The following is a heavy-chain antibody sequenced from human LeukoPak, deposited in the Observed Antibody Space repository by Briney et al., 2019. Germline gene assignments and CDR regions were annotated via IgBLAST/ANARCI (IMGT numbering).Heavy chain of an antibody. J-gene: IGHJ4*02. Sequence: PGGSLRLSCAASGFTLSSYSMDWVRQAPGKGLGWGSSTRSSSRHMYYADSVKGRFTISRDNTKNSLYLQMSSLRAEDTAVYYCARIPIYRGSYPFDYWGQGTPVTVSS. CDR2: TRSSSRHM. CDR3: ARIPIYRGSYPFDY. D-gene: IGHD1-26*01. V-gene: IGHV3-21*01. CDR1: GFTLSSYS.